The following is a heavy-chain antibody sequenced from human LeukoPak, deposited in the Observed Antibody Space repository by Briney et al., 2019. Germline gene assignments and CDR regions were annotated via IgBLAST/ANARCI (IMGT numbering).Heavy chain of an antibody. J-gene: IGHJ5*02. D-gene: IGHD2-8*02. CDR1: GGSISSGGYS. V-gene: IGHV4-30-2*01. Sequence: PSQTLSLTCAVSGGSISSGGYSWSWIRQPPGKGLEWIGYIYHSGSTYYNPSLKSRVTISVDRSKNQFSLKLSSVTAADTAVYYCARGLLVGYGGFGHWGQGTLVTVSS. CDR3: ARGLLVGYGGFGH. CDR2: IYHSGST.